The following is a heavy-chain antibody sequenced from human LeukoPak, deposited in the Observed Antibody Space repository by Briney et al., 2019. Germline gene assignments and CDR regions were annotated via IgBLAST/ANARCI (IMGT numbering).Heavy chain of an antibody. CDR2: IYTCGST. CDR1: GGSISSYY. D-gene: IGHD3-10*01. Sequence: PSETLSLTCTVSGGSISSYYWSWIRQPAGKGLEWIGRIYTCGSTNHNPSLKSRVTMSVDTSKNQFSLKLSSVTAADTAVYYCARVRGITMVRGVIIFADAFDIWGQGTMVTVSS. J-gene: IGHJ3*02. V-gene: IGHV4-4*07. CDR3: ARVRGITMVRGVIIFADAFDI.